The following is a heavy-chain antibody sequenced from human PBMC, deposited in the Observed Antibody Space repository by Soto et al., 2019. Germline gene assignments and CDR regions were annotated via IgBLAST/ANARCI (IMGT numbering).Heavy chain of an antibody. CDR2: IYYSGST. CDR1: GGSISSGGYY. J-gene: IGHJ6*02. Sequence: NPSETLSLTCTVSGGSISSGGYYWSWIRQHPGKGLEWIGYIYYSGSTYYNPSLKSRVTISVDTSKNQFSLKLSSVTAADTAVYYCARDGNDFVYGMDVWGQGTTVPVSS. CDR3: ARDGNDFVYGMDV. D-gene: IGHD3-16*01. V-gene: IGHV4-31*03.